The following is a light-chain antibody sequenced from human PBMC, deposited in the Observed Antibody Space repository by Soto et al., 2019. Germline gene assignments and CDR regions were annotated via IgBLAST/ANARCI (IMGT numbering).Light chain of an antibody. CDR3: QQTYNMVPVT. V-gene: IGKV1-39*01. Sequence: IQMTQFPSSLSASVGDRVTITCRTSQGIDRYLNWYQQKPGKAPRLLIYAASNLQGGVPSRFSGSGSGTDFTLTISSLQPEDFATYYCQQTYNMVPVTFGQGTQLAIK. J-gene: IGKJ2*01. CDR1: QGIDRY. CDR2: AAS.